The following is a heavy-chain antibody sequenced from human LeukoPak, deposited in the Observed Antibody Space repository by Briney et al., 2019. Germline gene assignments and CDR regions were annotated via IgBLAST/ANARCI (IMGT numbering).Heavy chain of an antibody. V-gene: IGHV3-30*04. D-gene: IGHD4-17*01. J-gene: IGHJ4*02. CDR1: GITFSSYA. CDR2: ISYDGSNK. Sequence: TGGSLRLSCVVSGITFSSYAMHWVRQAPGKGLEWVAGISYDGSNKYYADSVRGRFTISRDNSKNTLYLQMNSLRAEDTAVYYCARAGGSTVSHSDYWGQGTLVTVSS. CDR3: ARAGGSTVSHSDY.